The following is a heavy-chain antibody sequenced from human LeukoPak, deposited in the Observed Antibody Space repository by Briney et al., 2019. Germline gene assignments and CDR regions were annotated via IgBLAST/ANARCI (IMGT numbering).Heavy chain of an antibody. J-gene: IGHJ6*04. CDR1: GFTFSSYW. CDR2: IKQDGSEE. CDR3: AELGITMIGGV. D-gene: IGHD3-10*02. V-gene: IGHV3-7*01. Sequence: GGSLRLSCAASGFTFSSYWMTWVRQAPGKGLKWVANIKQDGSEEYYVDSVKGRFTISRDNAKNSLYLQLNSLRAEDTAVYYCAELGITMIGGVWGKGTTVTISS.